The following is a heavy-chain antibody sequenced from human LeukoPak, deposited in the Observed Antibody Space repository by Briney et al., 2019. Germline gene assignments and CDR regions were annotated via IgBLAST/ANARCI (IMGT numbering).Heavy chain of an antibody. CDR2: IYTSGST. V-gene: IGHV4-61*02. J-gene: IGHJ5*02. D-gene: IGHD6-13*01. CDR1: GGSISGGSYY. Sequence: PSETLSLTCTVSGGSISGGSYYWSWIRQPAGKGLEWIGRIYTSGSTNYNPSLKSRVTISVDTSKNQFSLKLSSVTAADTAVYYCAKLAAAGLYNWFDPWGQGILVTVSS. CDR3: AKLAAAGLYNWFDP.